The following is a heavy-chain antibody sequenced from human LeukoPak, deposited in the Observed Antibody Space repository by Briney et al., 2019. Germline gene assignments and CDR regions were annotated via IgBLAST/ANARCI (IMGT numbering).Heavy chain of an antibody. CDR1: GFTFSSYS. Sequence: GGSLRLSCAASGFTFSSYSMNWVRQAPGKGLEWVSSISSSSSTIYYADSVKGRFTISRDNAKNSLYLQMNSLRAEDTAVYYCARSMVPQWLVTFDIWGQGTMVTVSS. CDR3: ARSMVPQWLVTFDI. V-gene: IGHV3-48*04. J-gene: IGHJ3*02. D-gene: IGHD6-19*01. CDR2: ISSSSSTI.